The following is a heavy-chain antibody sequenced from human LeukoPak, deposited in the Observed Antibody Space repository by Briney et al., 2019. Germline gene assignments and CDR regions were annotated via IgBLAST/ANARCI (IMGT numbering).Heavy chain of an antibody. D-gene: IGHD5-12*01. CDR3: ARGEATIGEYYYYYYYMDV. Sequence: PGGSLRLSCAASGFTFSSYGMHWVRQAPGKGLEWVAVISYDGSNKYYADSVKGRFTISRDNSKNTLYLQMNSLRAEDTAVYYCARGEATIGEYYYYYYYMDVWGKGTTVTISS. CDR1: GFTFSSYG. V-gene: IGHV3-30*03. J-gene: IGHJ6*03. CDR2: ISYDGSNK.